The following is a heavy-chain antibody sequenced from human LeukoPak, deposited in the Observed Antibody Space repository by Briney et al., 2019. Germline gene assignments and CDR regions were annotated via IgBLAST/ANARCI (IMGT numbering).Heavy chain of an antibody. D-gene: IGHD3-22*01. Sequence: PGESLRLSCAASGFTFSSYAMHWVRQAPGKGLEWVAVISYDGSNKYYADSVKGRLTISRDNSKNTLYLQMNSLRAEDTAVYYCARDGEPHGYYDSSGYHDYWGQGTLVTVSS. J-gene: IGHJ4*02. CDR1: GFTFSSYA. CDR3: ARDGEPHGYYDSSGYHDY. CDR2: ISYDGSNK. V-gene: IGHV3-30*04.